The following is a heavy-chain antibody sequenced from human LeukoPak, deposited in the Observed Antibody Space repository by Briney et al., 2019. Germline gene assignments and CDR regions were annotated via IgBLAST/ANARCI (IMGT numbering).Heavy chain of an antibody. J-gene: IGHJ4*02. D-gene: IGHD1-26*01. Sequence: ASVKVSCKASGYTFTGYYMHWVRQAPGQGLEWVGWINPNSGGTNYAQKFQGRVTMPRDTSISTAYMELSRLRSDDTAVYYLAIPTVGATYFDYWGQGTLVTVSS. CDR2: INPNSGGT. CDR1: GYTFTGYY. CDR3: AIPTVGATYFDY. V-gene: IGHV1-2*02.